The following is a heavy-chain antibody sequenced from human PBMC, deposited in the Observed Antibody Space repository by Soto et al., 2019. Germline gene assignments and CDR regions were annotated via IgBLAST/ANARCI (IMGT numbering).Heavy chain of an antibody. Sequence: GGSLRLSCAASGFTFSSYEMNWVRQAPGKGLEWVSYISSSGSTIYYADSVKGRFTISRDNAKNSLYLQMNSLRAEDTAVYYCARGGITMIVVASYDYWGQGSLFTVSS. V-gene: IGHV3-48*03. J-gene: IGHJ4*02. D-gene: IGHD3-22*01. CDR1: GFTFSSYE. CDR2: ISSSGSTI. CDR3: ARGGITMIVVASYDY.